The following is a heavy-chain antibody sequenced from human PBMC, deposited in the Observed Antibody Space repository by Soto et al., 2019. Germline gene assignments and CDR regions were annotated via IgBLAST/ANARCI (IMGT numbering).Heavy chain of an antibody. CDR2: INPNSGGT. CDR1: GYTFTGYY. V-gene: IGHV1-2*04. J-gene: IGHJ3*02. Sequence: ASVKVSCKSSGYTFTGYYMHCVRQAPGQGLEWMGWINPNSGGTNYAQKFQGWVTMTRDTSISTAYMELSRLRSDDTAGYYCARGGIVVVPAAIPVFDIWGQGTMVTVSS. D-gene: IGHD2-2*01. CDR3: ARGGIVVVPAAIPVFDI.